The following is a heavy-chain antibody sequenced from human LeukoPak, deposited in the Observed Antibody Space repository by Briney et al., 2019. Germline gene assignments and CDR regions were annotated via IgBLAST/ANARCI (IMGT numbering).Heavy chain of an antibody. CDR2: IYSGGST. CDR3: ARERSSKYYYYMDV. D-gene: IGHD2-2*01. V-gene: IGHV3-53*01. Sequence: GGSLRLSCAASGFTVSSNYMSWVRQAPGKGLEWVSVIYSGGSTYYADSVKSRFTVSRDNSKNTLYLQMNSLRAEDTAVYYCARERSSKYYYYMDVWGKGTTVTISS. CDR1: GFTVSSNY. J-gene: IGHJ6*03.